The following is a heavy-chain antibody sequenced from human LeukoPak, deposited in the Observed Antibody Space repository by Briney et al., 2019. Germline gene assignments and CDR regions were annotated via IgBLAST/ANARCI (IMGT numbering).Heavy chain of an antibody. V-gene: IGHV1-46*03. CDR1: GYTFTSYY. J-gene: IGHJ6*03. CDR2: INPSGGST. D-gene: IGHD2-2*01. Sequence: GASVKVSCKASGYTFTSYYMHWVRQAPGQGLEWMGIINPSGGSTSYAQKFQGRVTMTRDTSTSTVYMELSSLRSEDTAVYYCARGGKDIVVVPAATPSYCYYYMDVWGKGTTVTVSS. CDR3: ARGGKDIVVVPAATPSYCYYYMDV.